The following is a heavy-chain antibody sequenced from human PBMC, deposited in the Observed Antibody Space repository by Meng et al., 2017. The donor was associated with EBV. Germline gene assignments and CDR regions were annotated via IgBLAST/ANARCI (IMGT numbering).Heavy chain of an antibody. D-gene: IGHD6-19*01. CDR2: VHYTGST. Sequence: QLQLQESGPGLVKPSETLSLTCTVSGGSISSSSYYGGWIRQPPGKGLEWIGSVHYTGSTYYSPSLKSRVTVSVDTSKNQFSLGLTSVTAADTAVYYCARPFPSWQSPRLDPFGAWGQGTLVTVSS. J-gene: IGHJ5*02. CDR3: ARPFPSWQSPRLDPFGA. V-gene: IGHV4-39*01. CDR1: GGSISSSSYY.